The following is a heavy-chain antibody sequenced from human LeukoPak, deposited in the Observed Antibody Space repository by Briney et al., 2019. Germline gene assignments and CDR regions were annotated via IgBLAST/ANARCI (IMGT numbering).Heavy chain of an antibody. CDR1: GYSFTSYW. D-gene: IGHD3-22*01. Sequence: GESLKISCKGSGYSFTSYWIGWVRQMPGKGLGWMGIIYPGDSDTRYSPSFQGQVTISADKSISTAYLQWSSLKASDTAMYYCARIDSSGYYKHERFDYWGQGTLVTVSS. V-gene: IGHV5-51*01. J-gene: IGHJ4*02. CDR2: IYPGDSDT. CDR3: ARIDSSGYYKHERFDY.